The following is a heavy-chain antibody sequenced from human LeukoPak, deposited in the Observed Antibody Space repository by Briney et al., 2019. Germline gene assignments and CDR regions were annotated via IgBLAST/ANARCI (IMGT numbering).Heavy chain of an antibody. CDR2: ISYAGSNK. D-gene: IGHD6-13*01. V-gene: IGHV3-30*18. Sequence: GGSLRLSCAASGFTFSRYGIHWVRQAPGKGLEWVAVISYAGSNKYYADSVKGRFTISRDNSKNTMYLQMNSLRAEDTAVYYCAKDGDIAAAGYYFDLWGQGTLVTVSS. CDR3: AKDGDIAAAGYYFDL. CDR1: GFTFSRYG. J-gene: IGHJ4*02.